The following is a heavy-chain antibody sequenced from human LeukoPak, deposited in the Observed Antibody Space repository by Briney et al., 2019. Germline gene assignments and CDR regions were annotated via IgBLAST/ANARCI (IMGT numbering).Heavy chain of an antibody. CDR3: PRDSKYVIDV. D-gene: IGHD4-11*01. Sequence: PGGSLRLSRVASVCTFSAYWMHSVRPAPSRGRVWGSRIYSVGRNTNYPGSLQDGFTISRDNAKNTLSLQMNSLTADGTPSYYCPRDSKYVIDVWGQGTTVTVSS. V-gene: IGHV3-74*01. CDR1: VCTFSAYW. CDR2: IYSVGRNT. J-gene: IGHJ6*01.